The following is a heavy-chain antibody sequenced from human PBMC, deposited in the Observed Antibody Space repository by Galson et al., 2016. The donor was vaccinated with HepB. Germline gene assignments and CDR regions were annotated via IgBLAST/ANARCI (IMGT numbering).Heavy chain of an antibody. CDR1: GGSISSSNW. V-gene: IGHV4-4*02. Sequence: SETLSLTCVVSGGSISSSNWWTWVRQPPGKGLEWIGEIYPSGSTNYNPSLKSRVTISVDKSKDQFSLNLTSVTAADTAVYYCASEDYWGHGTLVTVSS. CDR3: ASEDY. CDR2: IYPSGST. J-gene: IGHJ4*01.